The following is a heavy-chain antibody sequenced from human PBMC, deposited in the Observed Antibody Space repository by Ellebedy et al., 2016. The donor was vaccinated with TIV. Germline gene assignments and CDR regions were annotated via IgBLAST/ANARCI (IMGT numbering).Heavy chain of an antibody. V-gene: IGHV3-53*01. CDR2: SYKSGNT. D-gene: IGHD6-19*01. CDR3: ATSSRGWGYDAFDI. Sequence: GESLKISCAASGVSVSSSDMGWVRQAPGKGLEWVSVSYKSGNTHNAESVKGRFTTSRDNFKNTLDLQMNSLRADDTAVYYCATSSRGWGYDAFDIWGQGTMVTVSS. J-gene: IGHJ3*02. CDR1: GVSVSSSD.